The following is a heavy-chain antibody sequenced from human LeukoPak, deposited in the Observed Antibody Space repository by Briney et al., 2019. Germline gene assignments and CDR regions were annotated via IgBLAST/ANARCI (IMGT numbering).Heavy chain of an antibody. Sequence: GESLKISCKGSGYSFTSYWIGWVRRMPGKGLEWMGIIYPGDSDTRYSPSFQGQVTISADKSISTAYLQWSSLKASDAAMYYCARTYYYDSSAYDGAFDIWGQGTMVTVSS. D-gene: IGHD3-22*01. CDR2: IYPGDSDT. V-gene: IGHV5-51*01. CDR3: ARTYYYDSSAYDGAFDI. J-gene: IGHJ3*02. CDR1: GYSFTSYW.